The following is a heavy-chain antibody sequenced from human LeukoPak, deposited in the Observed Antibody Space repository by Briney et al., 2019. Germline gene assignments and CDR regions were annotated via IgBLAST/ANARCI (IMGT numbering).Heavy chain of an antibody. J-gene: IGHJ5*02. Sequence: NPSETLSLTCTVSGGSISSGDYYWGWIRQPPGKGLEWIGSIYHSGSTYYNPSLKSRVTISVDTSKNQFSLKLSSVTAADTAVYYCARQSVVVPAATNWFDPWGQGTLVTVSS. CDR2: IYHSGST. CDR3: ARQSVVVPAATNWFDP. D-gene: IGHD2-2*01. CDR1: GGSISSGDYY. V-gene: IGHV4-39*01.